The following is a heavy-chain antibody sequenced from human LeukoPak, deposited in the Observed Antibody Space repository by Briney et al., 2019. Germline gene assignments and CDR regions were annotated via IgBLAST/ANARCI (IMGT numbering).Heavy chain of an antibody. CDR3: ARGKIVLTMIRGAKNSWEFDY. V-gene: IGHV4-59*01. CDR2: IYYSGST. Sequence: SETLSLTCTVSGGSISTYYWSWIRQPPGKGLEWIGYIYYSGSTNYNPSLKSRVTISADTSKNQFSLKLSSVTAADTAVYYCARGKIVLTMIRGAKNSWEFDYWGQGTLVTVSS. CDR1: GGSISTYY. D-gene: IGHD3-10*01. J-gene: IGHJ4*02.